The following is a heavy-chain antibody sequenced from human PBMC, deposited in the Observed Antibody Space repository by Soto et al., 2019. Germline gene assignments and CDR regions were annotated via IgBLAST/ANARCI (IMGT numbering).Heavy chain of an antibody. Sequence: SETLSLTCTVSGGSISSSTYYWGWIRQPPGKGLEWIGYIYYSGSTYYNPSLMSRPTISVDTSKNQFSLKLSSVTAADTAVYYCARVRYSGYDRDFDYWGQGTLVTVSS. J-gene: IGHJ4*02. CDR3: ARVRYSGYDRDFDY. CDR1: GGSISSSTYY. D-gene: IGHD5-12*01. V-gene: IGHV4-30-4*08. CDR2: IYYSGST.